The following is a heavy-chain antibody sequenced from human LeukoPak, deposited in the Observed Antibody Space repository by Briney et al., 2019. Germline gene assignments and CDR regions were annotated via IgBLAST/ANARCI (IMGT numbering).Heavy chain of an antibody. CDR2: MNPNSGNT. CDR3: ARGPYYYDSSGYYYRYYYYMDV. Sequence: ASVKVSCKASGYTFTSYDINWVRQATRQGLEWMGWMNPNSGNTGYAQKFQGRVTMTRNTSISTAYMELSSLRSEDTAVYYCARGPYYYDSSGYYYRYYYYMDVWGKGTTVTVSS. V-gene: IGHV1-8*01. J-gene: IGHJ6*03. D-gene: IGHD3-22*01. CDR1: GYTFTSYD.